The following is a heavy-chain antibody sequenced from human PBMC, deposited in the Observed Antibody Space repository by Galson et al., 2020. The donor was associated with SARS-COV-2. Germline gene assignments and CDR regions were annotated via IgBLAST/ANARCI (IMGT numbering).Heavy chain of an antibody. Sequence: ASVKVSCKASGYTFTGYYMHWVRQAPGQGLEWMGWINPNSGGTNYAQKFQGRVTMTRDTSISTAYMELSRLRSDDTAVYYCARDSLGYCSGGSCYAPAYWGQGSLVTVSS. CDR3: ARDSLGYCSGGSCYAPAY. CDR1: GYTFTGYY. V-gene: IGHV1-2*02. D-gene: IGHD2-15*01. J-gene: IGHJ4*02. CDR2: INPNSGGT.